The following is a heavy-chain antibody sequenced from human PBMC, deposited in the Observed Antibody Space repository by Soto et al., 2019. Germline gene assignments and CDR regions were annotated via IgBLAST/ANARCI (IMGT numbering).Heavy chain of an antibody. CDR3: AREGVAPYYYYGMDG. J-gene: IGHJ6*02. CDR2: ISTYNGDT. CDR1: GYTFTRSG. Sequence: ASVKVSCKASGYTFTRSGISWVLQAPGQGLEWMGWISTYNGDTNYAQTFQGRVTMTTDTSTSTVHMEVRSLRSDDTAVYYCAREGVAPYYYYGMDGWGQGTPVTVSS. V-gene: IGHV1-18*01. D-gene: IGHD5-12*01.